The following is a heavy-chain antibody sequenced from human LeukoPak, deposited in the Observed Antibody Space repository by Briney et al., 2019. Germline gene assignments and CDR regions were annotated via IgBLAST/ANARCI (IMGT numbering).Heavy chain of an antibody. J-gene: IGHJ6*03. CDR3: ARSYGSGCYYLYYYYYMDV. V-gene: IGHV1-69*05. Sequence: SVKVSCKASGGTFSNYAISWVRQAPGQGLEWMGGIIPLFGTANYAQKFQGRVTITTDESTSTAYMELSSLRSEDTAVYYCARSYGSGCYYLYYYYYMDVWGKGTMVTVSS. CDR1: GGTFSNYA. D-gene: IGHD3-10*01. CDR2: IIPLFGTA.